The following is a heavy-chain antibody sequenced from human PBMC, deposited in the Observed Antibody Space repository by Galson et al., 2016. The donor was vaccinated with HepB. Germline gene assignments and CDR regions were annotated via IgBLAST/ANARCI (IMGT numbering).Heavy chain of an antibody. CDR1: GFTFSTYI. CDR3: TTDRYTSGWRNSHFDN. CDR2: IAYDGSNK. J-gene: IGHJ4*02. Sequence: SLRLSCAASGFTFSTYIMHWVRQAPGKGLEWVALIAYDGSNKYYADSVKGRFTISRDNSKSALYLQMNSLKIEDTAVYYCTTDRYTSGWRNSHFDNWGRGTLVTVSS. D-gene: IGHD6-19*01. V-gene: IGHV3-30-3*01.